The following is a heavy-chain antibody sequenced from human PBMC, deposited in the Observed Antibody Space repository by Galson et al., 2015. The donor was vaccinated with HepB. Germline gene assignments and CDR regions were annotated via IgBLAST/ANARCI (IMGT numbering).Heavy chain of an antibody. Sequence: SLRLSCAASGFTFRDYYMSWIRQTPGKGLEWLSYISSNTGTYTNYADSVKGRLTISRDNAENTLYPQMRSLRAEDAAVYYCAQGYGLFESWGQGVLVTVSS. J-gene: IGHJ5*01. D-gene: IGHD5-12*01. CDR1: GFTFRDYY. V-gene: IGHV3-11*03. CDR2: ISSNTGTYT. CDR3: AQGYGLFES.